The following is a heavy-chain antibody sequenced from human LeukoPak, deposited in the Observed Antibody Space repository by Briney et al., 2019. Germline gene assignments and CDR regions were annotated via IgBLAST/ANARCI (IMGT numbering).Heavy chain of an antibody. Sequence: SETLSLTCTVTGGSISSRIYYWGWIRQPPGKGLEWIGNIYYSGSTYYNPSLKSRVTISLDTSTNRFSLRLSFVTAADTAVYYCARVTTSSWSNFDSWGQGTLVTVSS. D-gene: IGHD6-13*01. CDR2: IYYSGST. J-gene: IGHJ4*02. CDR1: GGSISSRIYY. CDR3: ARVTTSSWSNFDS. V-gene: IGHV4-39*07.